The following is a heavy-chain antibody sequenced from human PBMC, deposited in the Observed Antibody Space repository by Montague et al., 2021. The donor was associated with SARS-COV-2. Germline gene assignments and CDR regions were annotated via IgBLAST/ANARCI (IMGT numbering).Heavy chain of an antibody. CDR3: ARHRRYDVVTYYPDF. J-gene: IGHJ4*02. Sequence: SETLSLTCSVSGGSLDSDNFFWGWIRQPPGKRLEWIGVISNGGRTXDNPSLESRVTISVHTSRNQLSLNVKSVTAADTAVYYCARHRRYDVVTYYPDFWGQGILVTVSS. CDR1: GGSLDSDNFF. CDR2: ISNGGRT. D-gene: IGHD3-9*01. V-gene: IGHV4-39*01.